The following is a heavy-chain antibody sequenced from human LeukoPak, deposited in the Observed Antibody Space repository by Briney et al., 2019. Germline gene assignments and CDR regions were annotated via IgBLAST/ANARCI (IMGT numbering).Heavy chain of an antibody. V-gene: IGHV1-8*03. Sequence: AASVKVSSKASGYTFITYDINWVRQATGQGLEWMGWMNVNSGNTGYAQNFQGRLTITRNTSISTAYMELSSLRSEDTAVYYCARTPYNWGIDYWGQGTLVTVSS. CDR3: ARTPYNWGIDY. J-gene: IGHJ4*02. CDR1: GYTFITYD. D-gene: IGHD7-27*01. CDR2: MNVNSGNT.